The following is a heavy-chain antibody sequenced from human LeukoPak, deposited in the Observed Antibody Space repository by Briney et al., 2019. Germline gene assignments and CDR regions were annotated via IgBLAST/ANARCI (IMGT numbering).Heavy chain of an antibody. Sequence: PGGSLRLSCAASGFTFSSYSMNWVRQAPGKGPEWVANIKQDGSEKYYVDSVKGRFTISRDNAETSLHLQMNSLGAEDTAVYYCARGGNHGDYWYFDLWGRGTLVTVSS. D-gene: IGHD4-17*01. CDR1: GFTFSSYS. V-gene: IGHV3-7*01. CDR3: ARGGNHGDYWYFDL. CDR2: IKQDGSEK. J-gene: IGHJ2*01.